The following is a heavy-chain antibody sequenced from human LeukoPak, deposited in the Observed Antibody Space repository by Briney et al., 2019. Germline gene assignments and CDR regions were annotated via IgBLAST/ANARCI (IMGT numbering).Heavy chain of an antibody. Sequence: PSETLSLTCTVSGGSISSGGYSWSWIRQPPGKGLEWIGYIYYSGSTYYNPSLKSRVTISVDTSKNQFSLKLSSVTAADTAVYYCARTYLWFGELYHFDYWGQGTLVTVSS. V-gene: IGHV4-30-4*07. D-gene: IGHD3-10*01. J-gene: IGHJ4*02. CDR1: GGSISSGGYS. CDR3: ARTYLWFGELYHFDY. CDR2: IYYSGST.